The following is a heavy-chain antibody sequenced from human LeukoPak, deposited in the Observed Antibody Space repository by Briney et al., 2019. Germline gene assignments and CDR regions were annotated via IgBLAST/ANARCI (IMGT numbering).Heavy chain of an antibody. CDR3: AREPPRYYYGSGMTVAGDY. CDR1: GGTFSSYA. Sequence: TVKVSCKASGGTFSSYAISWVRQAPGQGLEWMGGIIPIFGTANYAQKFQGRVTITADESTSTAYMELSSLRSEDTAVYYCAREPPRYYYGSGMTVAGDYWGQGTLVTVSS. D-gene: IGHD3-10*01. V-gene: IGHV1-69*01. J-gene: IGHJ4*02. CDR2: IIPIFGTA.